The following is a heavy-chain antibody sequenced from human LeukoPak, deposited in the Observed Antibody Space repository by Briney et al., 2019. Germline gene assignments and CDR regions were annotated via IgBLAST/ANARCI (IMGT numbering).Heavy chain of an antibody. CDR2: IKQDGNEK. CDR3: ARGGDYLDY. V-gene: IGHV3-7*01. CDR1: GFTFSNYW. D-gene: IGHD4-17*01. Sequence: GGSLRLSCAASGFTFSNYWMSWVRQAPGKGLEWVANIKQDGNEKYYVDSVKGRFTVSRDNANKSLYLQMSSLRAEDTVVYYCARGGDYLDYWGQGTLVTVSS. J-gene: IGHJ4*02.